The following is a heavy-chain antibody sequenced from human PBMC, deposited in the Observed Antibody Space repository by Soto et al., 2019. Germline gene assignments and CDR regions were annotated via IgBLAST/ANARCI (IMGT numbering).Heavy chain of an antibody. CDR3: ARELGHYYDSSGYPRHYYYYGMDV. CDR1: GGSISSGDYY. CDR2: IQYSGST. D-gene: IGHD3-22*01. J-gene: IGHJ6*02. Sequence: PSETLSLTCTVSGGSISSGDYYWSWILQPPGKGREGSGYIQYSGSTSYNPSLKSRVTISVDTSKNQCSLKLSSVTAADTAVYYCARELGHYYDSSGYPRHYYYYGMDVWGQGTTVTVSS. V-gene: IGHV4-30-4*01.